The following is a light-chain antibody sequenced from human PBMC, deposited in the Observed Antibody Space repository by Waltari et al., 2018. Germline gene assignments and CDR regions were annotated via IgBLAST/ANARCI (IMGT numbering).Light chain of an antibody. CDR1: QYVKNN. CDR2: KAS. J-gene: IGKJ1*01. CDR3: QEYDSLPIT. Sequence: DIQITQSPSTLPASVGDRVTITCRASQYVKNNLAWFQQKPGKAPKVLIHKASRLESGVPSRFSGSGFGTEFILSISSLQPDDFATYYCQEYDSLPITFGQGTTVEIK. V-gene: IGKV1-5*03.